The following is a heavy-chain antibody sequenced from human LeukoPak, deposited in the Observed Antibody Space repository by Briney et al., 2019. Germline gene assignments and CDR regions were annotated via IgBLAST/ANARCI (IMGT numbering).Heavy chain of an antibody. V-gene: IGHV4-34*01. CDR1: GLTFSGYY. Sequence: SETLSLTCAVYGLTFSGYYWSWIRQPPGKGLEWILEINHSGSTNYNPSLKSRITISVDTSKNQSSLKLSSVTAADTAVYYCARGRDIVVVPAPRGGVAYWGQGTLVTVSS. CDR2: INHSGST. CDR3: ARGRDIVVVPAPRGGVAY. D-gene: IGHD2-2*01. J-gene: IGHJ4*02.